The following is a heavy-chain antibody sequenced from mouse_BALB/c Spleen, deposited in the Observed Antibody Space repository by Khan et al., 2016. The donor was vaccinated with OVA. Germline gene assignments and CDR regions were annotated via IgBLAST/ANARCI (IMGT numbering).Heavy chain of an antibody. D-gene: IGHD2-1*01. J-gene: IGHJ3*01. CDR3: SGSNGNYWFAY. CDR2: INTYTGEA. CDR1: GYTLTNYG. V-gene: IGHV9-3-1*01. Sequence: QIQLVQSGPELKKPGETVKISCKASGYTLTNYGMNWVKQAPGKGLKWMGWINTYTGEATYADDFKGRFAFSLETSASTAYLQINNLKNEDTATYFCSGSNGNYWFAYWGQGTLVTVS.